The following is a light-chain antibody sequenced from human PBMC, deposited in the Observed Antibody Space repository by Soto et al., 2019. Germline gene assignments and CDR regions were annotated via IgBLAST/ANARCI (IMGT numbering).Light chain of an antibody. Sequence: QSVLTQPASVSGSPGQSITISCTGTSSDVGGYNYVSRYQQHPGKAPKLMIYDVSNRPSGVSNRFSGSKSGNTASLTISGLQAEDEADYYCSSYTSISTLVFGTGTKATVL. CDR2: DVS. J-gene: IGLJ1*01. CDR3: SSYTSISTLV. CDR1: SSDVGGYNY. V-gene: IGLV2-14*01.